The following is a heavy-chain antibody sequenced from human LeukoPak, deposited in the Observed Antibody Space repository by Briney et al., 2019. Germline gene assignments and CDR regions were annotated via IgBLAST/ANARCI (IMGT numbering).Heavy chain of an antibody. CDR3: ARERVIAVAGYYFDY. CDR1: GFTFSSYA. V-gene: IGHV3-30-3*01. Sequence: PGGSLRLSCAASGFTFSSYAMHWVRQAPGKGLEWVAVISYDGSNKYYADSVKGRFTISRDNSKNTLYLQMNSLRAEDTAVYYCARERVIAVAGYYFDYWGQGTLVTVSS. J-gene: IGHJ4*02. D-gene: IGHD6-19*01. CDR2: ISYDGSNK.